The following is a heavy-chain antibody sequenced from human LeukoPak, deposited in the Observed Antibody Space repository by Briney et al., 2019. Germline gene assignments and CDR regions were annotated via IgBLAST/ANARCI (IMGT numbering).Heavy chain of an antibody. CDR1: GYTFISYD. V-gene: IGHV1-8*01. Sequence: ASVKVSCKASGYTFISYDINWVRQATGQGLEWMGWMNPNSGSTGYAQKFQGRVTMTRNTSISTAYMELSSLRSEDTAVYYCARESDRYYFDYWGQGTLVTVSS. CDR3: ARESDRYYFDY. CDR2: MNPNSGST. J-gene: IGHJ4*02.